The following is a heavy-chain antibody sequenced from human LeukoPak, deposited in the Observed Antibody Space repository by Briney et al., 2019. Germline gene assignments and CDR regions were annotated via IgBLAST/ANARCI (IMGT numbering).Heavy chain of an antibody. CDR3: ARFLIYGDYVDY. V-gene: IGHV1-18*01. J-gene: IGHJ4*02. CDR2: ISAYNGDT. CDR1: GYTFTSSG. D-gene: IGHD4-17*01. Sequence: ASVKVSCKASGYTFTSSGISWVRQAPGEGLEWMGWISAYNGDTNYAQKLQGRVTMTTDTSTSTAYMELRSLRSDDTAVYFCARFLIYGDYVDYWGQGTLVTVSS.